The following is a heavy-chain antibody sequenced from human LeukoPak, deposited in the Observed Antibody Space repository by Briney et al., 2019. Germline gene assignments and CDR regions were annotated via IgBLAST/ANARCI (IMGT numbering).Heavy chain of an antibody. J-gene: IGHJ4*02. CDR2: IYHSGST. CDR3: ARDPVGSSSSGNY. CDR1: GYSISSGYY. V-gene: IGHV4-38-2*02. Sequence: PSETLSLTCTVSGYSISSGYYCGWIRQPPGKGLEWIGSIYHSGSTYYNPSLKSRVTISVDTSKNQFSLKLSSVTAADTAVYYCARDPVGSSSSGNYWGQGTLVTVSS. D-gene: IGHD6-6*01.